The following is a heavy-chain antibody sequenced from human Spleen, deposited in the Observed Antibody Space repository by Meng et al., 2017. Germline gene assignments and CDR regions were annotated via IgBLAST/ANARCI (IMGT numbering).Heavy chain of an antibody. CDR1: GFTFSSYG. Sequence: GESLKISCAASGFTFSSYGMHWVRQAPGKGLEWVAVIWYDGSNKYYADSVKGRFTISRDNSKNTLYLHMNSLRAEDTAVYYCARDLGGIFAYWGQGALVTVSS. D-gene: IGHD6-13*01. V-gene: IGHV3-33*01. CDR2: IWYDGSNK. CDR3: ARDLGGIFAY. J-gene: IGHJ4*02.